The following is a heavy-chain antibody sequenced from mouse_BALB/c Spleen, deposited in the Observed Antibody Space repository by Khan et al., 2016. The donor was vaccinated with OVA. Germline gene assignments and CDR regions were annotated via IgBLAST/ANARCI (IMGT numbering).Heavy chain of an antibody. Sequence: EVQLLETGGDLVKPGGSLKLSCAASGFTFSSYVMSWVRQTPEKRLEWVASISSGGSTYSPDSVKGRFTISRDNARNILYLQMSSLRSEDTAMYYGAREAYRYDEYYFDYWGQGTTLTVSA. D-gene: IGHD2-14*01. CDR2: ISSGGST. J-gene: IGHJ2*01. CDR3: AREAYRYDEYYFDY. V-gene: IGHV5-6-5*01. CDR1: GFTFSSYV.